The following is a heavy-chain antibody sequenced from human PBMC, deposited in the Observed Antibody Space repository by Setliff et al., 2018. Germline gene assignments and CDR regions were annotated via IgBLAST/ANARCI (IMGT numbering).Heavy chain of an antibody. CDR2: IITNTGKT. Sequence: ASVKVSCKASGYTLSTYGLHWVRQAPGQGPEWMGMIITNTGKTSYAQKFQGRVTTTTDTSTGTGYMELRSLRSDDTAVYFCARFGGSCSSSSCYASDLWGQGTMVTVSS. CDR3: ARFGGSCSSSSCYASDL. CDR1: GYTLSTYG. J-gene: IGHJ3*01. D-gene: IGHD2-2*01. V-gene: IGHV1-18*01.